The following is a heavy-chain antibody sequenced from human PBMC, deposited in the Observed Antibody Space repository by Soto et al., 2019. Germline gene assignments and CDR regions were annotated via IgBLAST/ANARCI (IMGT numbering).Heavy chain of an antibody. CDR1: GYSFTSYW. J-gene: IGHJ3*01. CDR2: IYPGDSDT. V-gene: IGHV5-51*01. Sequence: EVQLVQSGAEVKKPGESLKIYCKGSGYSFTSYWIGWVRHMPGKGLEWMGIIYPGDSDTRYSPSFQGQVTISADKSISTAYLQWSSLKASDTAMYYCASQDMATKNVDAFDLWGQGTMVTVSS. D-gene: IGHD5-12*01. CDR3: ASQDMATKNVDAFDL.